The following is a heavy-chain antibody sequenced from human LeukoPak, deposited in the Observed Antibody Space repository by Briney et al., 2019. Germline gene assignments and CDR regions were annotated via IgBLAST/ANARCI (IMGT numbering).Heavy chain of an antibody. V-gene: IGHV3-13*01. Sequence: GGSLRLSCAASGFTFRSYDMHWVRQATGKGLEWVSAIGIGGDTYYPGSVKGRFTISRENAKNSLYLQMNSLRAGDTAVYYCVRQAIPHGHFDYWGQGILVTVSS. D-gene: IGHD2-21*01. J-gene: IGHJ4*02. CDR2: IGIGGDT. CDR1: GFTFRSYD. CDR3: VRQAIPHGHFDY.